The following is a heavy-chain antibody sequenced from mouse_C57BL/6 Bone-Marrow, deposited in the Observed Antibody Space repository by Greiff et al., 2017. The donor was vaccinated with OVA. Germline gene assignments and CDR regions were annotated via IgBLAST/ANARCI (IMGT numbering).Heavy chain of an antibody. J-gene: IGHJ2*01. V-gene: IGHV1-82*01. D-gene: IGHD1-1*01. CDR3: ARVGTTVYYFDY. CDR2: IYPGDGDT. CDR1: GYAFSSSW. Sequence: VQLQQSGPELVKPGASVKISCKASGYAFSSSWMNWVKQRPGKGLEWIGRIYPGDGDTNYNGKFKGKATLTADKSSSTAYMQLSSLTSEDSAIYYCARVGTTVYYFDYWGQGTTLTVSS.